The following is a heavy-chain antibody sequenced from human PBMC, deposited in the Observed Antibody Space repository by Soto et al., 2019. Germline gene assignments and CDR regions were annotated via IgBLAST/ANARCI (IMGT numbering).Heavy chain of an antibody. CDR3: ARDTWNSRPNYYYGMDV. Sequence: SQTLSLTCAISGDSVSSNSAAWNWIRQSPSRGLEWLGRTYYRSKWYNDYAVSVKSRITINPDTSKNQFSLQLNSVTPEDTAVYYCARDTWNSRPNYYYGMDVWGQGTTVTAP. J-gene: IGHJ6*02. CDR1: GDSVSSNSAA. CDR2: TYYRSKWYN. D-gene: IGHD1-7*01. V-gene: IGHV6-1*01.